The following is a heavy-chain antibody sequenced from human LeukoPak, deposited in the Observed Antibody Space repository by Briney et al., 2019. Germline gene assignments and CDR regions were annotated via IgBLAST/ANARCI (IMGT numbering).Heavy chain of an antibody. J-gene: IGHJ4*02. CDR2: VSSTSRFI. CDR1: GFTFTTHS. CDR3: ARDRD. V-gene: IGHV3-21*01. Sequence: GGSLRLSCAASGFTFTTHSMNWVRQAPGKGLEWVSFVSSTSRFISYADSVKGRFTISRDNAKNSLYLQMNSLRAEDTAVYYCARDRDWGQGTLVTVSS.